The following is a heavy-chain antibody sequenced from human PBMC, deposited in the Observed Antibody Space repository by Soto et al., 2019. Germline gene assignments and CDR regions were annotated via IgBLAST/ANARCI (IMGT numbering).Heavy chain of an antibody. J-gene: IGHJ4*02. CDR3: ARVDHRGYFAILTDY. CDR2: IYDSVNT. CDR1: GHSLSSGGHY. D-gene: IGHD3-9*01. Sequence: SLTWTVSGHSLSSGGHYWSWIRQHPGKGLEWIGHIYDSVNTYYSPSLRSRVTISADMSKNQFSLNLRSVTAADTAVYYCARVDHRGYFAILTDYWGQGTLVTVS. V-gene: IGHV4-31*02.